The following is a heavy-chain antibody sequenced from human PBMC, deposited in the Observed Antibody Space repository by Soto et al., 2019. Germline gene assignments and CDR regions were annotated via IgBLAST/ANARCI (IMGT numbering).Heavy chain of an antibody. CDR3: ARLDAHYDFWSGSPGGNFDY. J-gene: IGHJ4*02. V-gene: IGHV5-51*01. CDR1: GYSFTCYW. Sequence: GESLKISCKGSGYSFTCYWIGWVRQMPGKGLEWMGIIYPGDSDTRYSPSFQGQVTISADKSISTAYLQWSSLKASDTAMYYCARLDAHYDFWSGSPGGNFDYWGQGTLVTVSS. CDR2: IYPGDSDT. D-gene: IGHD3-3*01.